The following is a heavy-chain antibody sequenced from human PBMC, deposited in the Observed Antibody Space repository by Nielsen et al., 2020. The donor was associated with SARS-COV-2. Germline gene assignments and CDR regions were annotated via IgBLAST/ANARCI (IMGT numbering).Heavy chain of an antibody. V-gene: IGHV3-48*01. CDR3: ARPNSGSYYGYFDY. CDR1: GFTFSSYS. CDR2: ISSSSSTI. J-gene: IGHJ4*02. D-gene: IGHD1-26*01. Sequence: GESLKISCAASGFTFSSYSMNWVRQAPGKGLEWVSYISSSSSTIYYADSVKGRFTISRDNSKNTLYLQMNSLRAEDTAVYYCARPNSGSYYGYFDYWGQGTLVTVSS.